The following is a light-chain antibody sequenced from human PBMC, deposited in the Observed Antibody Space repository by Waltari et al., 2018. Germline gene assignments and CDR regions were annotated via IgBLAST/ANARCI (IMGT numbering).Light chain of an antibody. V-gene: IGKV3-20*01. Sequence: EIVLTQSPGTLSLSPGERATLSCRASQTVSSNDLAWFQQKSGQAPKLLIFGASTRATGIPDRFSGSGSGTDFTLTISRLEPEDFATYYCQQFYDYPWTFGQGTKVEIK. J-gene: IGKJ1*01. CDR1: QTVSSND. CDR2: GAS. CDR3: QQFYDYPWT.